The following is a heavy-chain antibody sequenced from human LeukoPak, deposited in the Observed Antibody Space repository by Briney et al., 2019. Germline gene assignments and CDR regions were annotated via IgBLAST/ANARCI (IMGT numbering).Heavy chain of an antibody. CDR1: GFTFSDYY. J-gene: IGHJ3*02. V-gene: IGHV3-11*01. D-gene: IGHD5-18*01. CDR3: ASHYGGYSYDVELRFDI. Sequence: GGSLRLSCAASGFTFSDYYMSWIRQAPGKGLEWVSYISSSGSTIYYADSVKGRFTISRDNAKNSLYLQMNSPRAEDTAVYYCASHYGGYSYDVELRFDIWGQGTMVTVSS. CDR2: ISSSGSTI.